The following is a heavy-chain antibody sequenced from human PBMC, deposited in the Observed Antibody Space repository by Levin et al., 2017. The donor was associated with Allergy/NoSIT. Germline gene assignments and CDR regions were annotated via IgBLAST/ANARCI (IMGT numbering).Heavy chain of an antibody. V-gene: IGHV1-2*02. CDR1: GYTFTGYY. CDR3: ARDPSSSWSLPNYYDYGMDV. J-gene: IGHJ6*02. Sequence: AASVKVSCKASGYTFTGYYMHWVRQAPGQGLEWMGWINPNSGGTNYAQKFQGRVTMTRDTSISTAYMELSRLRSDDTAVYYCARDPSSSWSLPNYYDYGMDVWGQGTTVTVSS. D-gene: IGHD6-13*01. CDR2: INPNSGGT.